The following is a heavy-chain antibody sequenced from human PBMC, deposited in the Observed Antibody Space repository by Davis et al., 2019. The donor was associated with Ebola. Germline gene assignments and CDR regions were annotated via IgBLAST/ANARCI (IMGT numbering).Heavy chain of an antibody. Sequence: GSLKISCAASGFTFSSYAMSWVRQAPGKGLEWVSAISGSGGSTYYADSVKGRFTISRDNSKNTLYLQMNSLRAEDTAVYYCAKDATLLSTYWYFDLWGRGTLVTVSS. CDR3: AKDATLLSTYWYFDL. V-gene: IGHV3-23*01. D-gene: IGHD1-1*01. J-gene: IGHJ2*01. CDR2: ISGSGGST. CDR1: GFTFSSYA.